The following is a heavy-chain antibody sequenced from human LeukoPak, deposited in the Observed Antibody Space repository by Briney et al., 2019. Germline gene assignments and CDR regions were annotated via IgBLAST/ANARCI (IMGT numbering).Heavy chain of an antibody. CDR2: IWYDGSNK. D-gene: IGHD3-22*01. CDR1: GFTFSSYG. V-gene: IGHV3-33*01. J-gene: IGHJ4*02. Sequence: PGGSLRLSCAASGFTFSSYGMHWVRQAPGKGLEWGADIWYDGSNKYYAESVRGRFTFSRDNSKNTLYMQMNRLRDEDTAVYYCARDRVVLSSDYYFDYWGRGTLVTVSS. CDR3: ARDRVVLSSDYYFDY.